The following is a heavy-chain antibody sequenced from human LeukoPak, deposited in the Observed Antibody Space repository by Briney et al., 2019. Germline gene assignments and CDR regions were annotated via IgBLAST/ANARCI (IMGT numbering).Heavy chain of an antibody. CDR1: GGSISSDYW. J-gene: IGHJ4*02. D-gene: IGHD4-17*01. V-gene: IGHV4-4*02. CDR3: ARDRTGTTPEV. CDR2: IYHSGST. Sequence: SETLSLTCAVSGGSISSDYWWSWVRQPPGKGLEWIGEIYHSGSTNYNPSLKSRVTISVDKSKSQFSLKLTSVTAADTAVYYCARDRTGTTPEVWGQGTLVTVSS.